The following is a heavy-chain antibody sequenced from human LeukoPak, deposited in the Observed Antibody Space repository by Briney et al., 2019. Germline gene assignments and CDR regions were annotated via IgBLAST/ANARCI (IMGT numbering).Heavy chain of an antibody. D-gene: IGHD2-21*01. Sequence: GGSLRLSCVASGFSFGNYAMSRVRQAPGKGLQWVSQISGTGGATWYAGFARDRFTISRDNSKKTLYLQMSGLRVEDTAMYYCVKDPRDTYGTNWFVSWGQGTL. J-gene: IGHJ5*01. V-gene: IGHV3-23*01. CDR2: ISGTGGAT. CDR3: VKDPRDTYGTNWFVS. CDR1: GFSFGNYA.